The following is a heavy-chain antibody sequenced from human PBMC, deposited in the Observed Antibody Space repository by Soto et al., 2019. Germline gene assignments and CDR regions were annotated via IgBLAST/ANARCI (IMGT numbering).Heavy chain of an antibody. CDR1: GGSVSSGSYY. J-gene: IGHJ4*02. CDR2: IYYSGST. CDR3: ATADQWELLRTDC. Sequence: SETLSLTCTVSGGSVSSGSYYWSWIRQPPGKGLEWIGYIYYSGSTNYNPSLKSRVTISVDMSKNQFSLKLSSVTAADTAVYYCATADQWELLRTDCWGQGTLVTVSS. D-gene: IGHD1-26*01. V-gene: IGHV4-61*01.